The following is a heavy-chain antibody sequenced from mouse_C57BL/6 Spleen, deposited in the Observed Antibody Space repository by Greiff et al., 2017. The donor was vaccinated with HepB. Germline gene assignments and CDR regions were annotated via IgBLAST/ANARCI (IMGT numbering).Heavy chain of an antibody. CDR2: IHPSDSGT. CDR3: AGSFYYDYDDYAMDY. J-gene: IGHJ4*01. Sequence: QVHVKQPGAELVKPGASVKVSCKASGYTFTSYWMHWVKQRPGQGLEWIGRIHPSDSGTNYNQKFKGKATLTVDKSSSTAYMQLSSLTSEDSAVYYCAGSFYYDYDDYAMDYWGQGTSVTVSS. D-gene: IGHD2-4*01. V-gene: IGHV1-74*01. CDR1: GYTFTSYW.